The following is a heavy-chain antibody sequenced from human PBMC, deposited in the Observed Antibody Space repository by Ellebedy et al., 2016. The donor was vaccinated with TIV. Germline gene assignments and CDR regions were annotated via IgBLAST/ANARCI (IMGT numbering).Heavy chain of an antibody. Sequence: GESLKISCAASGFTFSNYWMGWVHQSPERGLEWVANIKTAGSEKAYVDSLKGRFTISSDNAKNSLYLQMNSLRGDDTAVYYCARASRGMDVWGQGTTVTVSS. CDR1: GFTFSNYW. V-gene: IGHV3-7*01. J-gene: IGHJ6*02. CDR2: IKTAGSEK. CDR3: ARASRGMDV.